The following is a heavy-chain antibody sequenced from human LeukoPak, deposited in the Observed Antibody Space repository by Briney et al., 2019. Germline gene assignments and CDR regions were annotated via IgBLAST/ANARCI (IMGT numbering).Heavy chain of an antibody. Sequence: GASVKVSCKASGYTFTSYDINWVRQATGQGLEWMGWMNPNSGNTGYAQKFQGRVTMTRNTSISTAYMELSSLRSEDTAVYYCARVWPYYDFWSGYLSNYMDVWGKGTTVTVSS. V-gene: IGHV1-8*01. CDR1: GYTFTSYD. CDR2: MNPNSGNT. CDR3: ARVWPYYDFWSGYLSNYMDV. J-gene: IGHJ6*03. D-gene: IGHD3-3*01.